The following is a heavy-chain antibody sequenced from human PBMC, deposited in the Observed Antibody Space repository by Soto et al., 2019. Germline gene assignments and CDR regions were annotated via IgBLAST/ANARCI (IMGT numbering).Heavy chain of an antibody. D-gene: IGHD2-15*01. Sequence: QVHLQESGPGLVKPSQTLSLTCTVSGGSISNGDYYWSWIRQPPGKGLEWIGYIYYSGKNYNNPSLKSRVAISIDTSKNQFSLKLNSVTAADTAVYFCARDFCSGGSCFLDPPRDVFDIWGQGTMVTVSS. J-gene: IGHJ3*02. CDR1: GGSISNGDYY. CDR3: ARDFCSGGSCFLDPPRDVFDI. CDR2: IYYSGKN. V-gene: IGHV4-30-4*01.